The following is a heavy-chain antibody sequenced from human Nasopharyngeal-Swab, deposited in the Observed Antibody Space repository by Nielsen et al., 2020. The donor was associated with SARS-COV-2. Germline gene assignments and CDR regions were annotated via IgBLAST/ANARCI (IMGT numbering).Heavy chain of an antibody. D-gene: IGHD2-2*01. J-gene: IGHJ6*02. Sequence: GESLKISCAASGINFSSYDMHWVGQATGKGLEWVSAIGTAGDTYYPGSVKGRFTISRENAKNSLYLQMNSLRAGDTAVYYCARGPGYCSSTSCYDAPYYYYYGMDVWGQGTTVTVSS. V-gene: IGHV3-13*01. CDR2: IGTAGDT. CDR1: GINFSSYD. CDR3: ARGPGYCSSTSCYDAPYYYYYGMDV.